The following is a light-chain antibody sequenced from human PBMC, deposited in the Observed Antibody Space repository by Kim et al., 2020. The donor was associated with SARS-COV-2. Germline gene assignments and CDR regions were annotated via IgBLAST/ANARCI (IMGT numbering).Light chain of an antibody. Sequence: QSALTQPASVSGSPGQSITFSCTGTSSDVGGFNYVSWFQQLPGKAPKLIIYDVTKRPSGVSDRFSGSKSGNTASLTISGLRAEDEADYYCNSYTGTYTWVFGGGTQLTVL. CDR1: SSDVGGFNY. CDR2: DVT. CDR3: NSYTGTYTWV. V-gene: IGLV2-14*01. J-gene: IGLJ2*01.